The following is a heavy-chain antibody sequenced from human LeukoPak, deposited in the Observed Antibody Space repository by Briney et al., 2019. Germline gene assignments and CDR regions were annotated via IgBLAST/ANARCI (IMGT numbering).Heavy chain of an antibody. D-gene: IGHD5-24*01. CDR3: ARAAVEMATIDFDY. CDR1: GFTFSSYW. V-gene: IGHV3-7*01. J-gene: IGHJ4*02. CDR2: IKQDGSEK. Sequence: GGSLRLSCAASGFTFSSYWMSWVRQAPGKGLEWVANIKQDGSEKYYVDSAKGRFTIPRDNAKNSLYLQMNSLRAEDTAVYYCARAAVEMATIDFDYWGQGTLVTVSS.